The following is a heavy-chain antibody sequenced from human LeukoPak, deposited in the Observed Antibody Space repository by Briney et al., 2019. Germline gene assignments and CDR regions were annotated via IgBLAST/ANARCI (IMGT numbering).Heavy chain of an antibody. CDR2: INHSGST. D-gene: IGHD3-16*02. CDR3: ARALTFGGVIALGVGLDY. Sequence: SETLSLTCAVYGGSFSDYYWSWIRQPPGKGLEWIGEINHSGSTNYNPSLKSRVTISVDKSKNQFSLKLSSVTAADTAVYYCARALTFGGVIALGVGLDYGGQGTLVTVSS. CDR1: GGSFSDYY. V-gene: IGHV4-34*01. J-gene: IGHJ4*02.